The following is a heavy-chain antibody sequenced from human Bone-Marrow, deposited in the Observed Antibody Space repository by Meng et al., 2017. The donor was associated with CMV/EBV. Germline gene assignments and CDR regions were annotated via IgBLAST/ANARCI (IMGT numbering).Heavy chain of an antibody. Sequence: ESLKISCAASGFPFISYSMNWVRQPPGKGLEWIGEINHSGSTNYNPSLKRRVTISVDTSKNQFSLKLSSVTAADTAVYYCASARGGPYNWNLRGGYYYGMDVWGQGTTVTVSS. V-gene: IGHV4-34*01. CDR2: INHSGST. J-gene: IGHJ6*02. D-gene: IGHD1-20*01. CDR3: ASARGGPYNWNLRGGYYYGMDV. CDR1: GFPFISYS.